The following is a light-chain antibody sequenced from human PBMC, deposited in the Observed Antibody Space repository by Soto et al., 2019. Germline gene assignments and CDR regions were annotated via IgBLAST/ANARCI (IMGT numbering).Light chain of an antibody. Sequence: DIVMTQSPDSLAVSLGERATINCKSSQSVLYSANSKDYLAWYQQKPGQPPKLLISWASTRESGVPERFSGSGSGTDFTLTISSLQAEDVAVYYCQQYYATPYTFGQGTKLEIK. CDR3: QQYYATPYT. J-gene: IGKJ2*01. CDR2: WAS. V-gene: IGKV4-1*01. CDR1: QSVLYSANSKDY.